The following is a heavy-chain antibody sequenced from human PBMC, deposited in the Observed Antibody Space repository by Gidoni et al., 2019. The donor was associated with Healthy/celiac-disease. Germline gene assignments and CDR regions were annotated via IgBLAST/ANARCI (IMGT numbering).Heavy chain of an antibody. CDR2: MNPNSGNT. V-gene: IGHV1-8*01. Sequence: QVQLVQSGAEVKKPGASVTVSCKASGYTFTSYDINWVRQATGQGLEWMGWMNPNSGNTGYAQKFQGRVTMTRNTSISTAYMELSSLRSEDTAVYYCARGFYYDSSGYYPGDYWGQGTLVTVSS. CDR3: ARGFYYDSSGYYPGDY. D-gene: IGHD3-22*01. J-gene: IGHJ4*02. CDR1: GYTFTSYD.